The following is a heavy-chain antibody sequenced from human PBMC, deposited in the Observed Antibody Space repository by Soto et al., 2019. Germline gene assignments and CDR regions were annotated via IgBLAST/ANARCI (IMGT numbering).Heavy chain of an antibody. CDR3: ARDRQWELLRDYYYGMDV. Sequence: GGSLRLSCADSGFTFSSYSMNWVRQAPGKGLEWVSSISSSSSYIYYADSVKGRFTISRDNAKNSLYLQMNSLRAEDTAVYYCARDRQWELLRDYYYGMDVWGQGTTVTVSS. CDR1: GFTFSSYS. J-gene: IGHJ6*02. CDR2: ISSSSSYI. D-gene: IGHD1-26*01. V-gene: IGHV3-21*01.